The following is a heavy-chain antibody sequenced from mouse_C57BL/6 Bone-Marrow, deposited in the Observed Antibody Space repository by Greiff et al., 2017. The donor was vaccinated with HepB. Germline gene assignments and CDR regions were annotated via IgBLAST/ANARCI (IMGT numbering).Heavy chain of an antibody. Sequence: VQLKESGPGLVKPSQSLSLTCSVTGYSITSGYYWNWIRQFPGNKLEWLGYISYDGSNNYNPSLKNRISITRDTSKNQFFLKLNSVTPEDTATYYCATFYGSSPAWFAYWGQGTLVTVSA. D-gene: IGHD1-1*01. J-gene: IGHJ3*01. CDR3: ATFYGSSPAWFAY. V-gene: IGHV3-6*01. CDR2: ISYDGSN. CDR1: GYSITSGYY.